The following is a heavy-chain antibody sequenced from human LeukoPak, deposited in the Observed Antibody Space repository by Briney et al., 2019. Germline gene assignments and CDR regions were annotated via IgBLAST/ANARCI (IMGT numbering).Heavy chain of an antibody. J-gene: IGHJ4*02. D-gene: IGHD6-13*01. V-gene: IGHV3-33*01. CDR3: ARGGSGSRWQPFDY. CDR2: EWYDGSNK. CDR1: GFTFSNYG. Sequence: GGSLRLSCAASGFTFSNYGMRWVRQAPGKGLEWVAVEWYDGSNKYYADSVKGRFTISRDNSKNTLYLQMNSLRDEDTAVYYCARGGSGSRWQPFDYWAQGTLVTVSS.